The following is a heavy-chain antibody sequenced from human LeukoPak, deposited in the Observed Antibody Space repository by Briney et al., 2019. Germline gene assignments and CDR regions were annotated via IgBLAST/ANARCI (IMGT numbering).Heavy chain of an antibody. Sequence: ASVKVSCKASGYTFTGYYMHWVRPAPGQGLEWMGWINPNSGDTNYAQKFQGRVTMTRDTSISTAYMELSSLRSDDTAVYYCARRSTSSWSWFDPWGQGTLVTVSS. J-gene: IGHJ5*02. V-gene: IGHV1-2*02. CDR1: GYTFTGYY. CDR3: ARRSTSSWSWFDP. D-gene: IGHD6-6*01. CDR2: INPNSGDT.